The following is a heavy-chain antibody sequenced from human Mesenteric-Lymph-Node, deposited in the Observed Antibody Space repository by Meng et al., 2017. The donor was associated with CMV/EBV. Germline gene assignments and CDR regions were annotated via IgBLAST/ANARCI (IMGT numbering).Heavy chain of an antibody. J-gene: IGHJ5*02. CDR3: AHTLTGPNWFDP. CDR1: GFSLSTSGVG. D-gene: IGHD3-9*01. V-gene: IGHV2-5*02. Sequence: TFSGFSLSTSGVGLGWIRQPPGKALEWLALIYWDDDKRYSPSLKSRLTITKDTSKNQVVLTMTNMDPVDTATYYCAHTLTGPNWFDPWGQGTLVTVSS. CDR2: IYWDDDK.